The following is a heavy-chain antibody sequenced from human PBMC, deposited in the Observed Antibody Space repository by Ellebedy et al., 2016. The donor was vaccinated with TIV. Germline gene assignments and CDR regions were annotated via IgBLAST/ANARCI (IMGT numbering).Heavy chain of an antibody. J-gene: IGHJ3*01. CDR1: GFTFSRYW. CDR2: IKEDGGEE. CDR3: ARDCIDLYSSGWQGVFDL. D-gene: IGHD6-19*01. V-gene: IGHV3-7*01. Sequence: GESLKISXADSGFTFSRYWMSWVRQSPGKGLEWVANIKEDGGEEYYVDSVKGRFTISRDNAKRSLYLQMNSLRVEDTAVYYCARDCIDLYSSGWQGVFDLWGQGTMVTVSS.